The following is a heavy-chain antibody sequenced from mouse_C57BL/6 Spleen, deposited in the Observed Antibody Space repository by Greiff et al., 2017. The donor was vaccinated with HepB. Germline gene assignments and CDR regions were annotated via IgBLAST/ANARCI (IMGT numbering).Heavy chain of an antibody. CDR3: ARHAYGNYDY. J-gene: IGHJ2*01. Sequence: EVQVVESGGGLVKPGGSLKLSCAASGFTFSSYTMSWVRQTPEKRLEWVATISGGGGNTYYPDSVKGRFTISRDNAKNTLYLQMSSLRSEDTALYYCARHAYGNYDYWGQGTTLTVSS. D-gene: IGHD2-1*01. CDR2: ISGGGGNT. V-gene: IGHV5-9*01. CDR1: GFTFSSYT.